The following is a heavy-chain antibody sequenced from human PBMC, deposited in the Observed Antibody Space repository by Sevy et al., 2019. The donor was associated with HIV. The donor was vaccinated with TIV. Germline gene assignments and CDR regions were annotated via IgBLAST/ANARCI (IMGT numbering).Heavy chain of an antibody. V-gene: IGHV3-74*01. J-gene: IGHJ3*02. CDR2: INSDGSST. CDR3: ARLRYCSSTSCYTYYGADAFDI. Sequence: GGSLRLSCAASGFTFSTYWMHWVRQAPGKGLVWTSRINSDGSSTSYADSVKGRFTIPRDNAKNTLYLQMNSLRAEDTAVYYCARLRYCSSTSCYTYYGADAFDIWGQGTMVTVSS. D-gene: IGHD2-2*02. CDR1: GFTFSTYW.